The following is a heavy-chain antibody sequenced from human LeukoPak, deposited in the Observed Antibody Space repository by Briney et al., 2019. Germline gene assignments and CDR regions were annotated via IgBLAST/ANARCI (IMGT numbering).Heavy chain of an antibody. J-gene: IGHJ4*02. CDR1: GFTVSSNS. CDR2: ISGSAGRT. V-gene: IGHV3-23*01. Sequence: GGSLRLSCTVSGFTVSSNSMSWVRQAPGKGLEWVSGISGSAGRTYYADSVKGRFTISRDNFRNTLYLQMNSLRAEDTAVYYCAKDRTGAPEEFDYWGQGTLVTVSS. CDR3: AKDRTGAPEEFDY. D-gene: IGHD1-26*01.